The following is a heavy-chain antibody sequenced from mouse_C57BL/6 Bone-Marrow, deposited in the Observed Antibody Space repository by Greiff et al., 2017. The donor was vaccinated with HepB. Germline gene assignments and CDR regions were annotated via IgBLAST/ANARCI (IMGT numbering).Heavy chain of an antibody. CDR3: ARLHGSRCFDY. CDR1: GYTFTDYN. D-gene: IGHD1-1*01. Sequence: VQLKQSGPELVKPGASVKIPCKASGYTFTDYNMDWVKQSHGKSLEWIGDINPNNGGTIYNQKFKGKATLTVDKSSSTAYMELRSLTSEDTAVYYCARLHGSRCFDYWGQGTTLTVSS. J-gene: IGHJ2*01. V-gene: IGHV1-18*01. CDR2: INPNNGGT.